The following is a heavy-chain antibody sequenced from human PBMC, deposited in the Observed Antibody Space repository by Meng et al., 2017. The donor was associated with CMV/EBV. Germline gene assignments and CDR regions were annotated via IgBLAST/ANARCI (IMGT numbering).Heavy chain of an antibody. V-gene: IGHV3-66*02. CDR2: IYSGGST. J-gene: IGHJ6*02. Sequence: GESLKISCAASGFTVSSNYMSWVRQAPGKGLEWVSVIYSGGSTYYADSVKGRFTISRDNSKNTLYLQMNSLRAEDTAVYYCARDHVRAGYYYYGMDVWGQGTTVT. CDR3: ARDHVRAGYYYYGMDV. D-gene: IGHD1-14*01. CDR1: GFTVSSNY.